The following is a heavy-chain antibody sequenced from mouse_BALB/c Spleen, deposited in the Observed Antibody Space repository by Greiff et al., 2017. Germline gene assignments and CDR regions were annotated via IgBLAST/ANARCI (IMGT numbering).Heavy chain of an antibody. CDR2: INPSNGGT. D-gene: IGHD1-1*01. CDR3: TRGGTTVVKGFDY. CDR1: GYTFTSYY. Sequence: VQLQQSGAELVKPGASVKLSCKASGYTFTSYYMYWVKQRPGQGLEWIGGINPSNGGTNFNEKFKSKATLTVDKSSSTAYMQLSSLTSEDSAVYYCTRGGTTVVKGFDYWGQGTTLTVSS. J-gene: IGHJ2*01. V-gene: IGHV1S81*02.